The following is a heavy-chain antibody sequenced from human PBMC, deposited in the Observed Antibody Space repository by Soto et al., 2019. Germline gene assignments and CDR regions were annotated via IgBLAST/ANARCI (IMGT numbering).Heavy chain of an antibody. CDR3: ARMTWSGYSLWFDP. J-gene: IGHJ5*02. V-gene: IGHV3-21*01. CDR2: ISSSSSYI. Sequence: EVQLVESGGGLVKPGGSLRLSCAASGFTFSSYSMNWVRQAPGKGLEWVSSISSSSSYIYYADSVKGRFTISRDNAKNSLYLQMNSRRAEDTAVYYCARMTWSGYSLWFDPWGQGTLVTVSS. D-gene: IGHD3-3*01. CDR1: GFTFSSYS.